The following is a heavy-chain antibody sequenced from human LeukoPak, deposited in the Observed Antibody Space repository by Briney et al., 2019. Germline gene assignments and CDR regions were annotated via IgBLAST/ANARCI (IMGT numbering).Heavy chain of an antibody. V-gene: IGHV4-59*01. CDR1: GDSISSYY. D-gene: IGHD3-16*02. CDR2: IYYSGST. J-gene: IGHJ4*02. Sequence: PSETLSLTCTVSGDSISSYYWSWIRQPPGKGLEWIGYIYYSGSTNYNPSLKSRVTISVDTSKNQFSLKLSSVTAADTAVYYCARSALWGSYRYTDYWGQGTLVTVSS. CDR3: ARSALWGSYRYTDY.